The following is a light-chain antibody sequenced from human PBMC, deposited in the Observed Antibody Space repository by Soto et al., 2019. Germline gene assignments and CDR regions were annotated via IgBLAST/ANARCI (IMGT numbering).Light chain of an antibody. Sequence: QSALTQPPSASGSPGQSVTISCTGTSSDVGGYNYVSWHQQHPGKAPKLMIYEVSKRPSGVPDRFSGSKSANTASLTVSGLQAEDEADYYCSSYAGTDNFDVFGTGTKLTVL. CDR3: SSYAGTDNFDV. CDR1: SSDVGGYNY. CDR2: EVS. V-gene: IGLV2-8*01. J-gene: IGLJ1*01.